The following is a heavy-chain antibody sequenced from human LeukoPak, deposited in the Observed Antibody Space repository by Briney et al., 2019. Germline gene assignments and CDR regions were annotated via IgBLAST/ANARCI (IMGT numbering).Heavy chain of an antibody. V-gene: IGHV3-23*01. CDR1: GFTFSTYA. D-gene: IGHD1-26*01. Sequence: PGASLRRSCAASGFTFSTYAMSWVRHAPGKGREWVSVIICSGGITYYADSVKGRFTISSDNSKNTLYLQMNSLRDEDTAVYYCATQKPVSGSYYVFGYWGQGTLVTVPS. CDR2: IICSGGIT. CDR3: ATQKPVSGSYYVFGY. J-gene: IGHJ4*02.